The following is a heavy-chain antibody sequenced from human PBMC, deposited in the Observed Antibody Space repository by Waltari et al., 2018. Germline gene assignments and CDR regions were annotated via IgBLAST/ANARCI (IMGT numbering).Heavy chain of an antibody. CDR3: VINPSGYYFDVDY. CDR1: GYTLTELS. J-gene: IGHJ4*02. D-gene: IGHD3-22*01. CDR2: LSLENGET. V-gene: IGHV1-24*01. Sequence: QVQLVQSGAEVKKPGASVKVSCKVSGYTLTELSMHWVRQDPGKGLEWMGGLSLENGETIDAQKCQGIVTMTEDTSTDTAYMELSSLRSEDTAVYYCVINPSGYYFDVDYWGQGTLVTVSS.